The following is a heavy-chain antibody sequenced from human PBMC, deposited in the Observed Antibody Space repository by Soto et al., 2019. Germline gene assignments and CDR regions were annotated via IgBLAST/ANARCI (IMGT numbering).Heavy chain of an antibody. Sequence: QVQLQESGPGLVKPSQTLSLTCTVSGGPINSPDYYWTWIRQSPGKGLEWIGYLYFNGGTQYNPSLRRPVSMSLDTAKKQFSLRMRSVTAADTAVYYCARGISKYSSWYEPHTWFDAWGPGVLVTVSS. D-gene: IGHD6-13*01. CDR2: LYFNGGT. J-gene: IGHJ5*02. CDR3: ARGISKYSSWYEPHTWFDA. V-gene: IGHV4-30-4*01. CDR1: GGPINSPDYY.